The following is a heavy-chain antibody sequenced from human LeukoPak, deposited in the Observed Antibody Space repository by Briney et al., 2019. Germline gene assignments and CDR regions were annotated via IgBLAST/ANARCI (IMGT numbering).Heavy chain of an antibody. J-gene: IGHJ4*02. Sequence: PSETLSLTCTVSGDSISYFYWGWIRQPPGKGLEWIGYIYYSGSTNYNPSLKSRVTISVDTSKNQFSLKLSSVTAADTAVYYCARSYDFWSGYYFGYWGQGTLVTVSS. V-gene: IGHV4-59*01. CDR3: ARSYDFWSGYYFGY. D-gene: IGHD3-3*01. CDR1: GDSISYFY. CDR2: IYYSGST.